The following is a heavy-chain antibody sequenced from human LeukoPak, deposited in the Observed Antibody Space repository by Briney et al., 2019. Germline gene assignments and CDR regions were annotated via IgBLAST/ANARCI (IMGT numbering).Heavy chain of an antibody. CDR3: ARDASLYCSGDSCYWAFDH. CDR1: GFTFSNYW. Sequence: GGSLRLSCAASGFTFSNYWMSWVRQAPGKGLEWVANIKQDESKRYFVDSVRVRFTISRDNAKNSLYLQMNSLRAEDTAVYYCARDASLYCSGDSCYWAFDHWGQGTLVTVSS. CDR2: IKQDESKR. J-gene: IGHJ4*02. D-gene: IGHD2-15*01. V-gene: IGHV3-7*01.